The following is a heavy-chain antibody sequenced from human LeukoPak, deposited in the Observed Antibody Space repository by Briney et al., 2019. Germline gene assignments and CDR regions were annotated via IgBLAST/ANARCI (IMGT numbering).Heavy chain of an antibody. CDR3: TRGLGSKREDF. CDR1: GGTFSNSA. J-gene: IGHJ4*02. CDR2: IIPSVGLI. V-gene: IGHV1-69*04. Sequence: SVKVSCKASGGTFSNSALSWVRQAPGQGLEWLGRIIPSVGLIHYAQKFQGRGTISADETTTTAFLELTGLRSDDTAVYFCTRGLGSKREDFWGQGTLVTVSS. D-gene: IGHD6-19*01.